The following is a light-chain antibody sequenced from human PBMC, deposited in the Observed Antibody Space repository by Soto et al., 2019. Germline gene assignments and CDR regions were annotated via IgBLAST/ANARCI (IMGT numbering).Light chain of an antibody. Sequence: EIVLTQSPGTLSLSPGERATLSCRASQSVSSSDLAWYQQKPGQAPRLLLYGASSRATGIPDRFSGSGSGTDFTLTVSRLEPEDFAVYYCQQYGGSATFGQGTKVEIK. V-gene: IGKV3-20*01. J-gene: IGKJ1*01. CDR3: QQYGGSAT. CDR1: QSVSSSD. CDR2: GAS.